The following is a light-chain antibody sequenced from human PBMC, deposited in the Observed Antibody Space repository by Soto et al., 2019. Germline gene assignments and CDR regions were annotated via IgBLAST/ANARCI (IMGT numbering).Light chain of an antibody. V-gene: IGKV1-12*01. CDR3: KQGYSFQYT. CDR1: QSISSW. J-gene: IGKJ2*01. CDR2: AAG. Sequence: DIQMTQSPSSVSASVGDRVTITCRASQSISSWLAWYQQTPGKPPKLLIYAAGSLQSGVPSRLSGSGYGTDFILTISSLQPEDFATYYCKQGYSFQYTFGQGTKLEIK.